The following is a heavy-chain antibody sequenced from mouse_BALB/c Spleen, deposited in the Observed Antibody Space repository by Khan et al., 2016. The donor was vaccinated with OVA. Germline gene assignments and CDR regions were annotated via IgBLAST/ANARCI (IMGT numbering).Heavy chain of an antibody. V-gene: IGHV14-3*02. Sequence: VQLQQSGAEFVKPGASVKLSCTASGFNIKDTYVHWVKQRPEQGLEWIGRIDPANGKTNYDPKFQGKATLTADTSPNTAYLHLSSLTSEDTVVXFCAHSLLLYAMDYGGQGTSVTVSS. CDR1: GFNIKDTY. CDR3: AHSLLLYAMDY. D-gene: IGHD1-2*01. CDR2: IDPANGKT. J-gene: IGHJ4*01.